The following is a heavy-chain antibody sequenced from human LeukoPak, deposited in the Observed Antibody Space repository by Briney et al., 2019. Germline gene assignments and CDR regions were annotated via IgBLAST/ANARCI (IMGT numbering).Heavy chain of an antibody. D-gene: IGHD6-13*01. V-gene: IGHV4-34*01. CDR2: INHSGST. CDR3: ARGHIGYSSSRPWFDP. Sequence: PSETLSLTCAVYGGSFSGYYWSWIRQPPGKGLEWIGEINHSGSTNYNPSLKSRVTISVDTSKNQFSLKLSSVTAADTAVYYCARGHIGYSSSRPWFDPWGQGTLVTVSS. CDR1: GGSFSGYY. J-gene: IGHJ5*02.